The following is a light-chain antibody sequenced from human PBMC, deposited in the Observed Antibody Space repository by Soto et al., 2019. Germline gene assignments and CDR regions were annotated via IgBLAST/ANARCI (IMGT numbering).Light chain of an antibody. V-gene: IGKV3-11*01. J-gene: IGKJ4*01. CDR2: DVS. Sequence: EIVLTQSPATLSLSPGDRATLSCRASQSVTSSLAWFQQKPGQAPRLLIYDVSRRATAIPARFSGSGSGTDFTLTISSLEPEDFAVYYCHQRTTWHTFGGGTKVEIK. CDR3: HQRTTWHT. CDR1: QSVTSS.